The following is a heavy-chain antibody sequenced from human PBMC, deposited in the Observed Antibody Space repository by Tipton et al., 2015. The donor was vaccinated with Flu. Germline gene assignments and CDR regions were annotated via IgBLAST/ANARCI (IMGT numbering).Heavy chain of an antibody. Sequence: TLSLTCTVSGGSIGSYYWNWIRQPPGEGLEWIGYIYNSEYTKYNPSLKSRVTISVDTSKKQFSLQLRSVTAADTAVYYCARDPSLGMPDYFDSWGQGIPVTASS. V-gene: IGHV4-59*12. CDR2: IYNSEYT. CDR1: GGSIGSYY. D-gene: IGHD2-2*01. CDR3: ARDPSLGMPDYFDS. J-gene: IGHJ4*02.